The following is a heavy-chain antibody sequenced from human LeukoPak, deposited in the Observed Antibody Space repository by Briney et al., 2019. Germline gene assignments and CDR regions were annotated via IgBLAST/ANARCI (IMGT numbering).Heavy chain of an antibody. CDR3: ARVGQKLIVFGAFDI. J-gene: IGHJ3*02. V-gene: IGHV1-18*04. CDR2: ISAYNGNT. Sequence: ASVKVSCKASGYTFTSYGISWVRQAPGQGLEWMGWISAYNGNTNYAQKLQGRVTMTTDTSTSTAYMELRSLRSDDTAVYYCARVGQKLIVFGAFDIWGQGTMVTVSS. D-gene: IGHD3-10*02. CDR1: GYTFTSYG.